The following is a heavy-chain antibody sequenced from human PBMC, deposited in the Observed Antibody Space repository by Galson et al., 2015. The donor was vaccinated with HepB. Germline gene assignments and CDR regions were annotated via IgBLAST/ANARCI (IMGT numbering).Heavy chain of an antibody. Sequence: SVKVSCKASGGTFSSYTISWVRQAPGQGLEWMGRIIPILGIANYAQKFQGRVTITADKSTSTAYMELSSLRSEDTAVYYCARDSRSLYYYDSSGYYRIDAFDIWGQGTMVTVSS. CDR2: IIPILGIA. CDR1: GGTFSSYT. D-gene: IGHD3-22*01. J-gene: IGHJ3*02. V-gene: IGHV1-69*04. CDR3: ARDSRSLYYYDSSGYYRIDAFDI.